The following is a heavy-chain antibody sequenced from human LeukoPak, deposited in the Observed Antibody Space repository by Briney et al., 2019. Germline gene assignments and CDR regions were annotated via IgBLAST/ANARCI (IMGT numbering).Heavy chain of an antibody. CDR3: AKESGSHMGGDAFDI. J-gene: IGHJ3*02. D-gene: IGHD1-26*01. CDR2: ISWNSGSI. V-gene: IGHV3-9*03. Sequence: PGGSLRLSCAASGFTFDDYAMHWVRQAPGKGLEWVSGISWNSGSIGYADSVKGRFTISRDNAKNSLYLQMNSLRAEDMALYYCAKESGSHMGGDAFDIWGQGTMVTVSS. CDR1: GFTFDDYA.